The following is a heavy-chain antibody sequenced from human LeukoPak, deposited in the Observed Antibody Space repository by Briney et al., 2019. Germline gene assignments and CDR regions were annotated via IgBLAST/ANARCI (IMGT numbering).Heavy chain of an antibody. Sequence: SETLSLICTVSGGSISSGGYYWSWIRQYPGKGLEWIGYIYYGGSTYYTPSLKSRVTISVDTSENQFSLNLSSVTAADTAVYYCARSPYCTGGSCYLLYWGQGTLVTVSS. V-gene: IGHV4-31*03. CDR1: GGSISSGGYY. D-gene: IGHD2-15*01. J-gene: IGHJ4*02. CDR3: ARSPYCTGGSCYLLY. CDR2: IYYGGST.